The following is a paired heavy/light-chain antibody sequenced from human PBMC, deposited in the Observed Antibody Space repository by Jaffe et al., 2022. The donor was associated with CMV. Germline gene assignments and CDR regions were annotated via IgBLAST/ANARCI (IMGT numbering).Light chain of an antibody. Sequence: DIQMTQSPFTLSASVGDRVTITCRASQSISSWLAWYQQKPGKAPKLLIYRVSTLESGVPPRFSGSGSGTEFTLTISSLQPDDFATYYCQHYNSYPWTFGQGTKVEIK. V-gene: IGKV1-5*03. CDR1: QSISSW. CDR2: RVS. CDR3: QHYNSYPWT. J-gene: IGKJ1*01.
Heavy chain of an antibody. D-gene: IGHD6-19*01. CDR1: GFTFGDYS. CDR2: ISGSRTSI. V-gene: IGHV3-48*02. CDR3: ARDVARDNGWPLFDY. Sequence: EVQLVESGGGLAQPGGSLRLSCSASGFTFGDYSMNWVRQAPGKGLEWLSHISGSRTSIYYADSVKGRFTISRDNARHSLYLQMNSLRDEDTAVYFCARDVARDNGWPLFDYWGQGTLVIVSS. J-gene: IGHJ4*02.